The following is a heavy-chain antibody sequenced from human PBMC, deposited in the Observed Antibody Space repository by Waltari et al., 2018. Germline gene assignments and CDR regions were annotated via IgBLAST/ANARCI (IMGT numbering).Heavy chain of an antibody. CDR3: TTSNTVTDR. D-gene: IGHD4-17*01. Sequence: EVQLVESGVGLVKPVGSLRLSCATSGFIFTDAWRTWVRQAPGKGLVWVGRIKSKRDGEKPHYAAPVNGSCTISRDDPKNTVYLPMNSLKTDDTAVYFCTTSNTVTDRWGQGPLVTVSS. J-gene: IGHJ4*02. CDR1: GFIFTDAW. CDR2: IKSKRDGEKP. V-gene: IGHV3-15*01.